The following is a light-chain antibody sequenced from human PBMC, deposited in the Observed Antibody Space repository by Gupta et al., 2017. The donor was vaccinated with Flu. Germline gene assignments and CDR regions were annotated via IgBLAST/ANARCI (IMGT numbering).Light chain of an antibody. Sequence: QMTQSPSSLSASVGDNVTISCRATERLNRYLNWYLQQPGRAPKLLIYRTSQLETGVPPRFVGSGSVADFSLTSWLQPEDFGTYYCQHADRSPRTFGQGTKVEI. V-gene: IGKV1-39*01. CDR3: QHADRSPRT. J-gene: IGKJ2*01. CDR2: RTS. CDR1: ERLNRY.